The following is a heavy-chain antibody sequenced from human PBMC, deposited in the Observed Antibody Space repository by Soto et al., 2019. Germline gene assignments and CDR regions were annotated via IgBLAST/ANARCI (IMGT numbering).Heavy chain of an antibody. V-gene: IGHV5-51*01. CDR2: IYPGDSDT. D-gene: IGHD5-12*01. Sequence: GESVKISCXGSGYSFTSYWIGWVRQMPGKGLEWMGIIYPGDSDTRYSPSFQGQVTISADKSISTAYLQWSSLKASDTAMYYCARQGRDGYNLAYYYGMDVWGQGTTVTVSS. CDR3: ARQGRDGYNLAYYYGMDV. CDR1: GYSFTSYW. J-gene: IGHJ6*02.